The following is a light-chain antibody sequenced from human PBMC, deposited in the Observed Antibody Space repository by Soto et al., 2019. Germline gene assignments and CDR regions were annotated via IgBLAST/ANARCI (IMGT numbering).Light chain of an antibody. CDR1: QTINTW. V-gene: IGKV1-5*01. Sequence: DIQMTQSPSTLSAAVGERVTITCRASQTINTWLAWHQHTPGKAPKLLIYDASVLQTGVPSRFSGYSSGTDFTLTISSLQPDDFATYFCQQYHSFSPEGLTFGGGTTVEL. CDR2: DAS. CDR3: QQYHSFSPEGLT. J-gene: IGKJ4*01.